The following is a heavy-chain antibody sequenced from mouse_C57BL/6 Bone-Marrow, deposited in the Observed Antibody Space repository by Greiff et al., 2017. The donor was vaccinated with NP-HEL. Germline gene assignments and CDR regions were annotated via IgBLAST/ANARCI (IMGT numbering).Heavy chain of an antibody. V-gene: IGHV1-42*01. CDR3: AIITGYFDY. CDR2: INPSTGGT. D-gene: IGHD1-1*01. CDR1: GYSFTGYY. J-gene: IGHJ2*01. Sequence: EVQLQQSGPELVKPGASVKISCKASGYSFTGYYMTWVKQSPEKSLEWIGEINPSTGGTTYNQKFKAKATLTVDKSSSTAYMQLKSLTSEDSAVYYCAIITGYFDYWGQGTTLTVSS.